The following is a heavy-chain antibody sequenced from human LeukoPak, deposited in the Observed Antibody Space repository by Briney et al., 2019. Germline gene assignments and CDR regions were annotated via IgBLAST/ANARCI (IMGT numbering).Heavy chain of an antibody. J-gene: IGHJ3*02. V-gene: IGHV7-4-1*02. CDR2: INTNTGNP. Sequence: ASVTVSCKASGYTFTSYAMNWVRQAPGQGLEWMGWINTNTGNPTYAQGFTGRFVFSLDTSVSTAYLQISSLKAEDTAVYYCASGAVAGTRAFDIWGQGTMVTVSS. D-gene: IGHD6-19*01. CDR3: ASGAVAGTRAFDI. CDR1: GYTFTSYA.